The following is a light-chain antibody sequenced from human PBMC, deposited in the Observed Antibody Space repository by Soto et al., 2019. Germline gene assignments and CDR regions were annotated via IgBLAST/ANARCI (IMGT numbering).Light chain of an antibody. J-gene: IGKJ1*01. CDR2: RVS. CDR1: QSLVSSDGNTY. CDR3: MQGTHWPWT. Sequence: DVVMTQSPLSLPVTLGQPASISCRSSQSLVSSDGNTYLNWFQQRPGQSPRRLIYRVSNRDSGVPDRFSGSGSVTDFTLKISRVEAEDVGVYYCMQGTHWPWTFGQGTKVEIK. V-gene: IGKV2-30*01.